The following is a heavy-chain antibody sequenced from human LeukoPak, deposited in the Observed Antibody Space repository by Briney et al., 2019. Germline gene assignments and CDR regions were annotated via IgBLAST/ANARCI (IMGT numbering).Heavy chain of an antibody. Sequence: PGGSPRLSCAASGFTFSSYAISWVRQAPGQGLEWMGGIIPIFGTANYAQKFQGRVTITADESTSTAYMELSSLRSEDTAVYYCARGFTIENWFDPWGQGTLVTVST. CDR3: ARGFTIENWFDP. J-gene: IGHJ5*02. D-gene: IGHD3-9*01. V-gene: IGHV1-69*01. CDR2: IIPIFGTA. CDR1: GFTFSSYA.